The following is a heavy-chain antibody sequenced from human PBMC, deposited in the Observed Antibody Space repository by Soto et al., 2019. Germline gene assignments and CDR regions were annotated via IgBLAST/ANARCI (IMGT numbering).Heavy chain of an antibody. Sequence: TLSLTCAVYGGSFSGCYWSWSRQPPGKGLGWIGEINHSGSTNYNPSLKSRVTISVDTSKNQFSLKLSSVTAADTAVYYCARGWGVVVESYDYGMDVWGQGTTITVSS. CDR3: ARGWGVVVESYDYGMDV. CDR1: GGSFSGCY. V-gene: IGHV4-34*01. J-gene: IGHJ6*02. D-gene: IGHD2-15*01. CDR2: INHSGST.